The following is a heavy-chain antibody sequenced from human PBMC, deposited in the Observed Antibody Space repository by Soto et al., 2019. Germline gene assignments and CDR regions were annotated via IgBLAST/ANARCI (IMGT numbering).Heavy chain of an antibody. CDR2: IDPSDSYT. CDR3: ARXPRIVVVPAASYNWFDP. Sequence: GESLKISCKGSGYSFTIYWISWVRQMPGKGLEWMGRIDPSDSYTNYSPSFQGHVTISADKSISTAYLQWSSLKASDTAMYYCARXPRIVVVPAASYNWFDPWGQGTLVTVSS. CDR1: GYSFTIYW. V-gene: IGHV5-10-1*01. D-gene: IGHD2-2*01. J-gene: IGHJ5*02.